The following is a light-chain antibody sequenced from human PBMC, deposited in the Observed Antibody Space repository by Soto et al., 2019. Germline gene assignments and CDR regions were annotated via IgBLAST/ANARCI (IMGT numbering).Light chain of an antibody. V-gene: IGKV1-5*01. CDR1: QTISGW. J-gene: IGKJ1*01. Sequence: DIQMTPSPSTLSASVVDTVTITCRASQTISGWLAWYQQRPGKAPNLLIFDASTLESGVPSRFSGSGSGTTFTLTISRLQADDFATYYCLQYNGYYRTFGQGTKVDIK. CDR2: DAS. CDR3: LQYNGYYRT.